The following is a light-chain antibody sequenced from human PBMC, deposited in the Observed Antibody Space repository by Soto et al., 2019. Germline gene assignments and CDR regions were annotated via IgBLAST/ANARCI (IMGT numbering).Light chain of an antibody. CDR3: QQYGSSPPFT. CDR2: GAS. J-gene: IGKJ2*01. V-gene: IGKV3-20*01. Sequence: EIVLTQSPGTLSLSPGERATLSCRASQSVSSNHLVWYQQKPGQAPRLLISGASSRATDIPDRFSASGSGTDFTLTISRLEPEDSAVYYCQQYGSSPPFTFGQGTKLEVK. CDR1: QSVSSNH.